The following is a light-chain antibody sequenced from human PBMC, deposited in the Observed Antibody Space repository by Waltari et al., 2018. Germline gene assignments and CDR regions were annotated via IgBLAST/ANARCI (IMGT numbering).Light chain of an antibody. Sequence: QSALTQPASVSGSPGQSITISCTGTTSDVGRYNLVSWYQQHPGEVPKLIIYEGNKRPSGVSNRFSGSKSGNTASLTISGLQPEDEADYYCCSYGGASIRIFGGGTKVTVL. CDR3: CSYGGASIRI. CDR2: EGN. CDR1: TSDVGRYNL. J-gene: IGLJ2*01. V-gene: IGLV2-23*01.